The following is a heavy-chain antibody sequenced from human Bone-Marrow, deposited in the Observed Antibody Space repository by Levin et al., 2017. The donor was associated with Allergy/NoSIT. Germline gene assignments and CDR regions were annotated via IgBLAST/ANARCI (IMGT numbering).Heavy chain of an antibody. CDR3: ARWRRVGTDSSRQLINSGGWFDP. CDR2: IIPIFGTA. Sequence: SVKVSCKASGGTFSSYAISWVRQAPGQGLEWMGGIIPIFGTANYAQKFQGRVTITADKSTSTAYMELSSLRSEDTAVYYCARWRRVGTDSSRQLINSGGWFDPWGQGTLVTVSS. D-gene: IGHD3-22*01. CDR1: GGTFSSYA. V-gene: IGHV1-69*06. J-gene: IGHJ5*02.